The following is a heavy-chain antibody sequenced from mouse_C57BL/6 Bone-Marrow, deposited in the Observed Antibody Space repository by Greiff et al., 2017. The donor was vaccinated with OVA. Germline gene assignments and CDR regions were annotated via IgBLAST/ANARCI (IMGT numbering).Heavy chain of an antibody. CDR1: GYAFTNYL. CDR2: INPGSGGT. J-gene: IGHJ2*01. CDR3: ARPFYYDYD. Sequence: QVQLQQSGAELVRPGTSVKVSCKASGYAFTNYLIEWVKQRPGQGLEWIGVINPGSGGTNYNEKFKGKATLTADKSSSTAYMQLSSLTSEDSAVYFCARPFYYDYDWGQGTTLTVSS. V-gene: IGHV1-54*01. D-gene: IGHD2-4*01.